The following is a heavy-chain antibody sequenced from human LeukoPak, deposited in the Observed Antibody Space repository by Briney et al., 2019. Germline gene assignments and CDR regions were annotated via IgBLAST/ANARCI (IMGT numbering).Heavy chain of an antibody. V-gene: IGHV3-48*02. CDR1: GFTVSSHY. Sequence: PGGSLRLSCAASGFTVSSHYMNWVRQAPGKGLEWVSYISTTSSTIYYADSVKGRFTMSRDNAKNSLYLQMDSLRDEDTAVYYCARGKEKWLDHFDYWGQGSLVTVSS. CDR3: ARGKEKWLDHFDY. CDR2: ISTTSSTI. D-gene: IGHD6-19*01. J-gene: IGHJ4*02.